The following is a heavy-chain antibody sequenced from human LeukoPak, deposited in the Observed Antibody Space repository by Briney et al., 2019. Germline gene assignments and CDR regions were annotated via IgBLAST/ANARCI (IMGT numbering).Heavy chain of an antibody. Sequence: GGSLRLTCSASGITLSKSTLSWVRLAPGKGLEWVAVIWYDGSNKYYADSVKGRFTISRDNSKNTLYLQMNSLRAEDTAVYYCARDRDYGSGSYLAYWGQGTLVTVSS. CDR1: GITLSKST. CDR3: ARDRDYGSGSYLAY. CDR2: IWYDGSNK. J-gene: IGHJ4*02. D-gene: IGHD3-10*01. V-gene: IGHV3-33*07.